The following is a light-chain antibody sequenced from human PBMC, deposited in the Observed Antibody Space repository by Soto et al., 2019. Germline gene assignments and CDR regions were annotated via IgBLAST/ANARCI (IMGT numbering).Light chain of an antibody. V-gene: IGKV3-15*01. CDR2: GAS. CDR3: QQYNNWPRT. Sequence: EIVLTQSLATLSLSPGERATLSCRASQSVSNFLAWYQQRPGQAPRLLIYGASTRATGIPARFSGSGSGTEFTLTISSLQSEDFAVYYCQQYNNWPRTFGQGTKVDIK. CDR1: QSVSNF. J-gene: IGKJ1*01.